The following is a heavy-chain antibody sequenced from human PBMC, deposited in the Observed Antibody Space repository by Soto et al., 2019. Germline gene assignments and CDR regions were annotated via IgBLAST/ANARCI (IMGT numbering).Heavy chain of an antibody. V-gene: IGHV1-69*13. D-gene: IGHD3-9*01. Sequence: ASVKVSCKASGGTFSSYAISWVRQAPGQGLEWMGGITPIFGTANYAQKFQGRVTFTADESTSTAYMELSSLRSEDTAVYYCARPYDILTGYYNPFDYWGQGTLVTVSS. CDR1: GGTFSSYA. CDR3: ARPYDILTGYYNPFDY. J-gene: IGHJ4*02. CDR2: ITPIFGTA.